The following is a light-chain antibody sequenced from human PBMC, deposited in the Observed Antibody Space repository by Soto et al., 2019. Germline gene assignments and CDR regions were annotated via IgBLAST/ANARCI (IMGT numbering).Light chain of an antibody. J-gene: IGLJ2*01. Sequence: QSVLTQPPSVSAAPGQKVTISCSGSSSNIGNNYVSWYQQLPGTAPKLLIYENNKRPSGIPDRFSGSKSGTSATLGITGLQTGDEADYYCGTWGVFGGGTKVTVL. CDR3: GTWGV. V-gene: IGLV1-51*02. CDR1: SSNIGNNY. CDR2: ENN.